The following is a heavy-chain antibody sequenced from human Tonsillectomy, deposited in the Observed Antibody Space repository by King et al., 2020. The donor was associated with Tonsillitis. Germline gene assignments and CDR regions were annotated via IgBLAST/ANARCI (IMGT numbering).Heavy chain of an antibody. D-gene: IGHD3-22*01. CDR3: VKQRISYYDNRGGFDY. CDR2: ISGSGATT. V-gene: IGHV3-23*04. CDR1: GFTFSSYA. Sequence: VQLVESGGGLIQPGGSLRLSCVASGFTFSSYAMSWVRQAPGKGLEWVLVISGSGATTYYADSVKGRFIISRDNSKNTVYLQMSSLRVEDRAVYYCVKQRISYYDNRGGFDYWGQGTMVTVSS. J-gene: IGHJ4*02.